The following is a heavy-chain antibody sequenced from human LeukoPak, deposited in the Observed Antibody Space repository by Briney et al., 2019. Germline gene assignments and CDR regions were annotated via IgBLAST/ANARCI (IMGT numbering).Heavy chain of an antibody. Sequence: SQTLSLTCTVSGGSLSSCGYYWSWIHQPPGKVLEWIGSIHYSGSTYYNPSLKSRVTISVDTSKNHFSLKLSSVTAADTAVYYCARDSQYYGVYWGQGTLVTVSS. CDR3: ARDSQYYGVY. V-gene: IGHV4-31*03. J-gene: IGHJ4*02. CDR1: GGSLSSCGYY. CDR2: IHYSGST.